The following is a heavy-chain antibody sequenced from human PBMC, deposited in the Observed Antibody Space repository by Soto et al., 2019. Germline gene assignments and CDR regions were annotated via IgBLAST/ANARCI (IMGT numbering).Heavy chain of an antibody. CDR2: IKQDGSEK. V-gene: IGHV3-7*03. CDR3: ARDGLLWFGSHRSYFDY. Sequence: PGGSLRLSCAASGFTFSSYWMSWVRQAPGKGLEWVANIKQDGSEKYYVDSVKGRFTISRDNAKNSLYLQMNSLRAEDTAVYYCARDGLLWFGSHRSYFDYWGQGTLVTVSS. D-gene: IGHD3-10*01. CDR1: GFTFSSYW. J-gene: IGHJ4*02.